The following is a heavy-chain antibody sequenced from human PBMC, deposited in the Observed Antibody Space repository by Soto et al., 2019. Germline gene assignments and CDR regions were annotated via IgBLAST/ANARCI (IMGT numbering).Heavy chain of an antibody. J-gene: IGHJ4*02. Sequence: EVHLVESGGNLVQPGGSLRLSCVASGITFSSNWMSWVRQAPGKGLEWVASVKEDESVKHYVDSVRCRFTVSRDNGKHSLYLQMNSLRGEDTAIYYCASLLGGVTTFDYWGQGTLVTVSS. CDR3: ASLLGGVTTFDY. V-gene: IGHV3-7*01. CDR1: GITFSSNW. CDR2: VKEDESVK. D-gene: IGHD1-1*01.